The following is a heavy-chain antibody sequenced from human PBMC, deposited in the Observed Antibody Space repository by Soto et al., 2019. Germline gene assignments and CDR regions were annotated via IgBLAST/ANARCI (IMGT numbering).Heavy chain of an antibody. CDR3: ARDDCFNRYDY. J-gene: IGHJ4*02. CDR2: IDQDGSET. CDR1: GFTFTSSW. V-gene: IGHV3-7*01. D-gene: IGHD2-21*02. Sequence: PGGSLRLSCAVSGFTFTSSWMAWVRLAPGNGLEWVANIDQDGSETNYVDSVKGRFTISRDNAKNSLFLQMNSLRAEDTAVYYFARDDCFNRYDYWGQGTLVTVSS.